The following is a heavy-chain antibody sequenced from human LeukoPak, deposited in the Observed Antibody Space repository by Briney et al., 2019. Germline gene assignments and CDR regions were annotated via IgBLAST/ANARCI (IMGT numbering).Heavy chain of an antibody. J-gene: IGHJ4*02. Sequence: GSLRLSCAASGFTFSSYGMSWVRQAPGRGLEWVSYVSAATGTIYYADSVKGRFTISRDTAGNSLYLQMNSLRDEDTAVYFCARNPGWAYFDSWGQGALLTVSS. CDR1: GFTFSSYG. CDR3: ARNPGWAYFDS. D-gene: IGHD6-19*01. V-gene: IGHV3-48*02. CDR2: VSAATGTI.